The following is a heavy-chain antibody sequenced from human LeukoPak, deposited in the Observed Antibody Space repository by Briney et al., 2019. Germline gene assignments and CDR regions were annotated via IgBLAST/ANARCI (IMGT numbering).Heavy chain of an antibody. D-gene: IGHD3-22*01. V-gene: IGHV3-48*03. CDR1: GFTFSSYE. J-gene: IGHJ4*02. Sequence: PGGSLRLSCAASGFTFSSYEMNWVRQAPGKGLEWVSYISSSGSTIYYADSVKGRFTISRDNAKNSLYLQMNSLRAEDTAVYYCARGRETYYYDSSGYYRFDYWGQGTLVTVSS. CDR3: ARGRETYYYDSSGYYRFDY. CDR2: ISSSGSTI.